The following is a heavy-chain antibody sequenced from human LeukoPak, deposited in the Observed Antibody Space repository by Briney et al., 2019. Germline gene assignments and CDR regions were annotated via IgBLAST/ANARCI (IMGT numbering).Heavy chain of an antibody. V-gene: IGHV1-18*01. J-gene: IGHJ4*02. Sequence: GASVKVSCKASGYTFTSYGISWVRQAPGQGLEWMGWISAYNGNTNYAQKLQGRVTMTTDTSTSTAYMELTSLTSDDTAIYFCARVTYYYGSERQDEFDYWGQGTLVTVSS. CDR3: ARVTYYYGSERQDEFDY. CDR1: GYTFTSYG. D-gene: IGHD3-10*01. CDR2: ISAYNGNT.